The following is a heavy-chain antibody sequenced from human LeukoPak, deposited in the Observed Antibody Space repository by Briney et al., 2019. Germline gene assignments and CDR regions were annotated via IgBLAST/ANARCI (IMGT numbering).Heavy chain of an antibody. D-gene: IGHD6-19*01. V-gene: IGHV4-59*08. CDR2: IYYSGST. Sequence: SETLSLTCTVSGGSISSYYWSWIRQPPGKGLEWIGYIYYSGSTNYNPSLKSRVTISVDTSKNQFSLKLSSVTAADTAVYYCARHRRNSGRGTYYYYGMDVWGQGTTATVSS. J-gene: IGHJ6*02. CDR3: ARHRRNSGRGTYYYYGMDV. CDR1: GGSISSYY.